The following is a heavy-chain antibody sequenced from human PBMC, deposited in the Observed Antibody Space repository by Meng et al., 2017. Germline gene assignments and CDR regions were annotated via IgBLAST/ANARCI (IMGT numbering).Heavy chain of an antibody. CDR1: GNTFTSYA. CDR2: INTNAGNP. V-gene: IGHV7-4-1*02. D-gene: IGHD1-26*01. CDR3: ARAVSWEIPIDP. Sequence: GQVVQIGPGLNKHGASGKFSCKASGNTFTSYAKNWVRQAPGQGLEWMGWINTNAGNPTDAQGFTGRFVFSLDTSVSTAYLQISSLKAEDTAVYYCARAVSWEIPIDPWGQGTLVTVSS. J-gene: IGHJ5*02.